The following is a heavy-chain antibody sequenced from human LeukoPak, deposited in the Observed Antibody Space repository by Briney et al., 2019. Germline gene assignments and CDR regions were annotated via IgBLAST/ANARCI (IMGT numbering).Heavy chain of an antibody. Sequence: PSASVKVSCKASGYTFTSYAMNWVRQAPGQGLEWMGWISAYNGNTNYAQKLQGRVTMTTDTSTSTAYMELRSLRSDDTAVYYCARVQLWRRSFDYWGQGTLVTVSS. CDR3: ARVQLWRRSFDY. D-gene: IGHD5-18*01. CDR2: ISAYNGNT. CDR1: GYTFTSYA. J-gene: IGHJ4*02. V-gene: IGHV1-18*01.